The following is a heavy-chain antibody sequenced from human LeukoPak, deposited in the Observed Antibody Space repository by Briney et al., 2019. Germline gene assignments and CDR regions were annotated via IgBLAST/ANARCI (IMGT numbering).Heavy chain of an antibody. CDR2: IKSKVDGETA. V-gene: IGHV3-15*01. J-gene: IGHJ4*02. CDR3: STDIPHSGGSCYLY. CDR1: GFTFSYAW. D-gene: IGHD2-15*01. Sequence: GGSLRLSCAASGFTFSYAWMSWVRQAPGKGLEWVGRIKSKVDGETADYGAPVQGRFTMSRDDSKDTLYLEMNSLKIEDTAVYYCSTDIPHSGGSCYLYWGQGTLVTVSS.